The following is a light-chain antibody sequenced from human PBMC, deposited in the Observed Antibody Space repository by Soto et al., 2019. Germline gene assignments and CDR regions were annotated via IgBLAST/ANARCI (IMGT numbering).Light chain of an antibody. J-gene: IGKJ1*01. CDR1: QSINKW. CDR3: QQYNTYWS. Sequence: DIQMTQSPSTLSASVGDRVTITCRASQSINKWLVWYQQKPGKAPKVLIYKASSLESGVPSRFSGSGSGTEFTLTISSLHPDDFATYYCQQYNTYWSFGQGTKVEIK. CDR2: KAS. V-gene: IGKV1-5*03.